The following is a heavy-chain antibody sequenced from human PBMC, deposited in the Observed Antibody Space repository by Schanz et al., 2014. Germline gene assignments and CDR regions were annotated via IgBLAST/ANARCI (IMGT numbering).Heavy chain of an antibody. J-gene: IGHJ4*02. CDR1: GFTFSDYY. Sequence: QVQLVESGGGLVKPGGSLRLSCTASGFTFSDYYMTWIRQAPGKGLEWVSYVSRTSDTIYYADSVKGRFTVSRDNAKSSLFLQMNSLREEDTAVYYCATNDFWSDYYSNYWGQGTLVIVSS. V-gene: IGHV3-11*04. D-gene: IGHD3-3*01. CDR2: VSRTSDTI. CDR3: ATNDFWSDYYSNY.